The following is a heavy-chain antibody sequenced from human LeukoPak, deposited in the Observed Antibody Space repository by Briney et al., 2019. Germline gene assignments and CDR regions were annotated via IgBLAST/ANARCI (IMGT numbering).Heavy chain of an antibody. CDR1: GFIVSSNY. J-gene: IGHJ4*02. CDR2: IYSGGST. V-gene: IGHV3-53*01. CDR3: ARDLRSRAY. Sequence: PGGSLRLSCAASGFIVSSNYMSWVRQAPGKGLEWVSVIYSGGSTYYADSVKGRFTISRDNSKNTRYLQMNSLRAEDTAVYYCARDLRSRAYWGQGTLVTVSS. D-gene: IGHD4-17*01.